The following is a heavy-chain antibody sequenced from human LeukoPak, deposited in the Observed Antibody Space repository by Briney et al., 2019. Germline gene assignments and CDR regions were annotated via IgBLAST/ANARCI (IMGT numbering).Heavy chain of an antibody. CDR3: ARDPGAFPYFFDC. V-gene: IGHV3-23*01. Sequence: GGSLRLSCAASGFTFSSYSMNWVRQAPGKGLEWVSAISGDGVSPYYADSVRGRFTISRDNSKNTLYLQMNSLRDEDTAVYFCARDPGAFPYFFDCWGQGTLVTVSS. CDR1: GFTFSSYS. J-gene: IGHJ4*02. D-gene: IGHD4/OR15-4a*01. CDR2: ISGDGVSP.